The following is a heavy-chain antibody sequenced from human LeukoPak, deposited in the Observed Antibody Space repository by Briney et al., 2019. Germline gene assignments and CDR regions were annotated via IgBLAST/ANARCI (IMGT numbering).Heavy chain of an antibody. D-gene: IGHD2-2*01. V-gene: IGHV3-23*01. Sequence: GGSLRLSCAASGFTVSSKYMSWVRQAPGKGLEWVLAISGSGGSTYYADSVKGRFTISRDISKNTLYLQMNSLRAEDTAVYYCAKFASTTCCQSAFDIWGQGTMVTVSS. J-gene: IGHJ3*02. CDR1: GFTVSSKY. CDR3: AKFASTTCCQSAFDI. CDR2: ISGSGGST.